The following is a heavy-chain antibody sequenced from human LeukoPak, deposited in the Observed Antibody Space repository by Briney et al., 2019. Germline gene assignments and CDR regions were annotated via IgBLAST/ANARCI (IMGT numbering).Heavy chain of an antibody. CDR2: IYYSGST. D-gene: IGHD3-22*01. Sequence: SETLSLTCTVSGGSFSSGSYYWSWIRQPPGKGLEWIGYIYYSGSTNYNPSLKSRVTISVDTSKNQFSLKLSSVTAADTAVYYCASTYYYDSSGYYEPNPYYFDYWGQGTLVTVSS. V-gene: IGHV4-61*01. CDR3: ASTYYYDSSGYYEPNPYYFDY. J-gene: IGHJ4*02. CDR1: GGSFSSGSYY.